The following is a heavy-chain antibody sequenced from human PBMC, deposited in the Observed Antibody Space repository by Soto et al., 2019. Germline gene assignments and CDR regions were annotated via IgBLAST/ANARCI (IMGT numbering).Heavy chain of an antibody. Sequence: GGSLRLSFAASGFTFSSYAMSLVRQAPGKGLEWVSAISGSGGRTYYADSVKGRFTISRDNSKNTLYLQMNSLRAEDTAVYYCAKVIAGYATYYYYYGMDVWGQGTTVTVSS. CDR3: AKVIAGYATYYYYYGMDV. V-gene: IGHV3-23*01. J-gene: IGHJ6*02. CDR2: ISGSGGRT. CDR1: GFTFSSYA. D-gene: IGHD3-16*01.